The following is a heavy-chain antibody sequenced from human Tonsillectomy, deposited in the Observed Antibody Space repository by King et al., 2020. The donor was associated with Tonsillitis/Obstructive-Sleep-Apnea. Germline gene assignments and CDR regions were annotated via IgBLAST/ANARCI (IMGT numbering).Heavy chain of an antibody. CDR3: ARSKVGIVVVPSAPFDY. V-gene: IGHV5-51*01. Sequence: QLVQSGAEVKKPGESLKISCKGSGYSFTSYWIGWVRQMPGKGLEWMGIIYPGDSDTRYSPSFQGQVTVSADKSIRTAYLQWSSLKASDTAMYYCARSKVGIVVVPSAPFDYWGQGTLGTVSS. J-gene: IGHJ4*02. D-gene: IGHD2-2*01. CDR2: IYPGDSDT. CDR1: GYSFTSYW.